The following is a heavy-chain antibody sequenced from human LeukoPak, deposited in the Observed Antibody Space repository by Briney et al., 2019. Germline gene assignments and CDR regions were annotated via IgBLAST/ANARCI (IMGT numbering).Heavy chain of an antibody. CDR1: GFTFSSYG. J-gene: IGHJ3*02. CDR2: IWYDGSNK. Sequence: GGSLRLSCAASGFTFSSYGMHWVRQAPGKGLEWVAVIWYDGSNKYYADSVKGRFTISRDNAKNSLYLQMNSLRAEDTSVYYCARDRGYCSGGSCYSNAFDIWGQGTMVTVSS. V-gene: IGHV3-33*01. D-gene: IGHD2-15*01. CDR3: ARDRGYCSGGSCYSNAFDI.